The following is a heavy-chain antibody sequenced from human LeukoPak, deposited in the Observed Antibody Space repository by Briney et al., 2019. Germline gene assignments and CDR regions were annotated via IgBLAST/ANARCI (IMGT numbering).Heavy chain of an antibody. Sequence: KSGGSLRLSCAASGFTFSNYWMSWIRQPPGKGLEWIGEINHSGSTNYNPSLKSRVTISVDTSKNQFSLKLSSVTAADTAVYYCARGYSSGWSYYYYYMDVWGKGTTVTISS. J-gene: IGHJ6*03. CDR2: INHSGST. V-gene: IGHV4-34*01. CDR1: GFTFSNYW. CDR3: ARGYSSGWSYYYYYMDV. D-gene: IGHD6-19*01.